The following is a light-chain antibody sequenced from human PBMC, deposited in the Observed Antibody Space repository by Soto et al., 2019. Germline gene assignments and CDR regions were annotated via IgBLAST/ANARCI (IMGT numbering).Light chain of an antibody. CDR1: QSVSSSY. Sequence: EIVLTQSPGTLSLSPGEGATLSCRASQSVSSSYLAWYQQKPGQAPRLLIYGASSRATGIPDRFSGSGSGTDFTLTINRLEPEDFAVYYCQQYGTSSWTFGQGTKVDIK. J-gene: IGKJ1*01. CDR3: QQYGTSSWT. CDR2: GAS. V-gene: IGKV3-20*01.